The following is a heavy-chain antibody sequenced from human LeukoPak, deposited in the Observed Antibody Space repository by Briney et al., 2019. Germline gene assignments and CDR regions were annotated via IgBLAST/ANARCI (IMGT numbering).Heavy chain of an antibody. Sequence: SETLSLTCTVSGGSISSYYWSWIRQPPGKGLEWIGYIYYSGSNNYNPSLKSRVTISVDTSKNQFSLKLSSVTAADTAVYYCARAPIGRDAFDIWGQGTMVTVSS. CDR3: ARAPIGRDAFDI. D-gene: IGHD3-10*01. CDR2: IYYSGSN. CDR1: GGSISSYY. V-gene: IGHV4-59*01. J-gene: IGHJ3*02.